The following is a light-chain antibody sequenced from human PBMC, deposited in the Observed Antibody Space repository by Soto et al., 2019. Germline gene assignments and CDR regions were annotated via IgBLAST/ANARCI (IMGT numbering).Light chain of an antibody. V-gene: IGKV3-20*01. CDR3: QQYGSSPWT. CDR1: QSVSSSY. Sequence: IVLTQSPGTLSLSPGERASLFCRASQSVSSSYLAWYQQKPGQAPRLLIYGASSRATGIPDRFSGSGSGTDFTLTISRLEPEDFAVYYCQQYGSSPWTFGQGTKVDI. J-gene: IGKJ1*01. CDR2: GAS.